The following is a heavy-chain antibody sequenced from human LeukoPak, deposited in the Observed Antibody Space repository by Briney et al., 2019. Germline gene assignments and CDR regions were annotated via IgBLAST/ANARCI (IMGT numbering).Heavy chain of an antibody. J-gene: IGHJ4*02. V-gene: IGHV3-48*01. CDR2: ISRSSDSI. CDR1: EFTFSTYN. D-gene: IGHD2/OR15-2a*01. Sequence: PGGSLRLSCAPSEFTFSTYNMNWVRQAPGKGLEWLSYISRSSDSIYYADSVKGRFTISRDNSKNTLYLQMNSLRAEDTAVYYCAKDSAKKYDDYWGQGTLATVSS. CDR3: AKDSAKKYDDY.